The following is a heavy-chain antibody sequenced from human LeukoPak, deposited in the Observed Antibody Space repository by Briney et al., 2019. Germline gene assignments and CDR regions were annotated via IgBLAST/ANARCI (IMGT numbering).Heavy chain of an antibody. J-gene: IGHJ4*02. Sequence: TGRSLRLSCAASGFIFRHYAVHWVRQAPGKGLEWVAIISYDGSKKYYTDSVKGRFAISRDNSKNPLFLQMNSLRADDTAVYYCARNDYGTYYFDYWGQGTLVTVSS. D-gene: IGHD4-17*01. CDR1: GFIFRHYA. V-gene: IGHV3-30*09. CDR2: ISYDGSKK. CDR3: ARNDYGTYYFDY.